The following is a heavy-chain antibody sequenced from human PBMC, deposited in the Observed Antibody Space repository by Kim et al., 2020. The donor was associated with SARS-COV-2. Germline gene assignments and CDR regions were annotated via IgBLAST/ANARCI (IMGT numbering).Heavy chain of an antibody. CDR3: AAGTGRSDFDY. CDR1: GFTFSDAW. Sequence: GGSLRLSCGASGFTFSDAWMNWVRQAPGKGLEWVGRIKGKTDGGTRQYAAPVKGRFSISRDDSKNTLHLQMNSLKIEDTAVYYCAAGTGRSDFDYWGQGTLVSVSS. V-gene: IGHV3-15*01. J-gene: IGHJ4*02. CDR2: IKGKTDGGTR.